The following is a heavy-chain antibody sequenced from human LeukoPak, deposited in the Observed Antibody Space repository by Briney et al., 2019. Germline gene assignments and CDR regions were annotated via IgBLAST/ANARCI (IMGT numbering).Heavy chain of an antibody. D-gene: IGHD2-15*01. CDR3: ARCSGGSCYHDY. Sequence: SENLSLTCAVSGYSISSGYYWGWIRQPPGKGLEWIGSIYYSGSTYYNPSLKSRVTISVDTSKNQFSLKLSSVTAADTAVYYCARCSGGSCYHDYWGQGTLVTVSS. V-gene: IGHV4-38-2*01. J-gene: IGHJ4*02. CDR2: IYYSGST. CDR1: GYSISSGYY.